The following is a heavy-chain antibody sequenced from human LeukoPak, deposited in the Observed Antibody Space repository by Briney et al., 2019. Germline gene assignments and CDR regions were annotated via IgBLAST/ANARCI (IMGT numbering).Heavy chain of an antibody. D-gene: IGHD3-10*01. CDR3: ARDLGGMVRGVIIPYFDY. CDR1: GFTFSSYS. V-gene: IGHV3-21*01. CDR2: ISSSSSYI. Sequence: PGGSLRLSCAASGFTFSSYSMNWVRQAPGKGLEWVSSISSSSSYIYYADSVKGRFTISRDNAKNSLYLQMNSLRAEDTAVYYCARDLGGMVRGVIIPYFDYWGQGTPVTVSS. J-gene: IGHJ4*02.